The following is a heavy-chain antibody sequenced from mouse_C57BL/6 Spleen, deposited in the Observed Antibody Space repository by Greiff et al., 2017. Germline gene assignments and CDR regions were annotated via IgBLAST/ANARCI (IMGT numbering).Heavy chain of an antibody. D-gene: IGHD2-14*01. Sequence: EVQLVESGGGLVQPGGSLSLSCAASGFTFPDYYMSWVRQPPGTALEWLGFIRNKAHGYTTEYSASVKGRFTISRDNSQSILYLQMNALRAEDSATYYCARYMREGTYYFDYWGQGTTLTVAS. CDR2: IRNKAHGYTT. V-gene: IGHV7-3*01. J-gene: IGHJ2*01. CDR3: ARYMREGTYYFDY. CDR1: GFTFPDYY.